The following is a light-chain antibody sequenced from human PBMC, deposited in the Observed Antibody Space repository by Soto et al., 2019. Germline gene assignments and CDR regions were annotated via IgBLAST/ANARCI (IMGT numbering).Light chain of an antibody. CDR2: EVS. CDR1: RGDVGGYNY. J-gene: IGLJ3*02. V-gene: IGLV2-8*01. Sequence: QSALTQPPSASGSPGQSVTISCTGTRGDVGGYNYVSWYQHHPGKAPKLMIYEVSKRPSGVPDRFSGSKSGNTASLTVSGLQAEDEADYYCSSYAGSNNLVFGGGTKLTVL. CDR3: SSYAGSNNLV.